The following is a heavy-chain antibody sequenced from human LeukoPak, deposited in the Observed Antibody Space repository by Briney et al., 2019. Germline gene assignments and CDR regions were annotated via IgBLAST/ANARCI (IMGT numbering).Heavy chain of an antibody. CDR3: ARGSLLWFGESSASLNY. D-gene: IGHD3-10*01. CDR2: INSDGSST. V-gene: IGHV3-74*01. CDR1: GFTFSSYW. Sequence: PGGSLRLSCAASGFTFSSYWMHWVRQAPGKGLVWVSRINSDGSSTSYADSVKGRFTISRDNAKNTLYLQMNSLRAEDTAVYYCARGSLLWFGESSASLNYWSQGTLVTVSS. J-gene: IGHJ4*02.